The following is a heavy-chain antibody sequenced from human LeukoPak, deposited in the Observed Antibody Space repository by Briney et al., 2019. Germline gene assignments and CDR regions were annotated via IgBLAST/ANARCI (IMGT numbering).Heavy chain of an antibody. J-gene: IGHJ4*02. V-gene: IGHV1-2*06. CDR1: GQSLTGYF. CDR2: IDPNTGDT. D-gene: IGHD3-10*01. CDR3: ARLGLHGSGTYYFFDY. Sequence: ASVTVSCKASGQSLTGYFIHWVRQAPGQGLEWVGRIDPNTGDTIYAQNFQGRVTVTSATSISTAYMELSRLTSDDTAVYFCARLGLHGSGTYYFFDYWGQGTLVTVSS.